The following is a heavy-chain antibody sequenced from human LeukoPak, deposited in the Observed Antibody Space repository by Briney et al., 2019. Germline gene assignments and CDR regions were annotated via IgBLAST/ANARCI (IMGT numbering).Heavy chain of an antibody. Sequence: SETLSLTCVVYGGSFSGYYWSWIRQPPGKGLEWIGEINHSGSTNYNPSLKSRVTISVDTSKNQFSLKLSSVTAADTAVYYCARVTGVGATTIFAFDIWGQGTMVTVSS. V-gene: IGHV4-34*01. J-gene: IGHJ3*02. CDR3: ARVTGVGATTIFAFDI. CDR2: INHSGST. D-gene: IGHD1-26*01. CDR1: GGSFSGYY.